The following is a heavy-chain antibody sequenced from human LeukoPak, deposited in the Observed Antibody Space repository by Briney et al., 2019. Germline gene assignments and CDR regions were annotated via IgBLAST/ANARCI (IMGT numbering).Heavy chain of an antibody. Sequence: ASVKVSCKASGYTFTGYYMHWVRQAPGQGRDWMGWINPNSGGTNYAQKFQGRVTMTRDTSISTAYMDLSRLRSDDTAVYYCARQGGYYDKTSDGYWGQGTLVTVSS. J-gene: IGHJ4*02. V-gene: IGHV1-2*02. D-gene: IGHD3-22*01. CDR3: ARQGGYYDKTSDGY. CDR2: INPNSGGT. CDR1: GYTFTGYY.